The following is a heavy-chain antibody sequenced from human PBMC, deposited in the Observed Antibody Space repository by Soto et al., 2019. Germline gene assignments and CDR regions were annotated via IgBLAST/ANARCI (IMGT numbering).Heavy chain of an antibody. D-gene: IGHD3-10*01. Sequence: PGGSLRLSCAASGFTFSSYAMSWVRQAPGKGLEWVSAISGSGGSTYYADSVKGRFTISRDNSKNTLYLQMNSLRAEDTAVYYCAKGTLLLWFGQNAYYFDYWGQGTLVTVSS. CDR2: ISGSGGST. V-gene: IGHV3-23*01. CDR1: GFTFSSYA. J-gene: IGHJ4*02. CDR3: AKGTLLLWFGQNAYYFDY.